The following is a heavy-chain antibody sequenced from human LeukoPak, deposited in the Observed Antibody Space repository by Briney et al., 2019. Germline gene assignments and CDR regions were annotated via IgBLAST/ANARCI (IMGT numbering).Heavy chain of an antibody. Sequence: SETLSLTCTVSGGSISSYYWSWIRQPAGKGLEWIGRIYTSGSTNYNPSLKSRVTMSVDTSKNQFSLKLSSVTAADTAVYYCARGRTWGDYSSGRPLYAFDIWGQGTMVTVSS. CDR1: GGSISSYY. D-gene: IGHD6-19*01. V-gene: IGHV4-4*07. CDR3: ARGRTWGDYSSGRPLYAFDI. CDR2: IYTSGST. J-gene: IGHJ3*02.